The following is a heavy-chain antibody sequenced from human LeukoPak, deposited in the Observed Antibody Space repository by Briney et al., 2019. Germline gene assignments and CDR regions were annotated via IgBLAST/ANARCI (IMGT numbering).Heavy chain of an antibody. CDR2: ISSSSSHI. V-gene: IGHV3-21*01. Sequence: GGTLRLSCVASGFSFSSDGMSWVRQAPGKGLEWVSSISSSSSHIYDADSVKGRFTISRDNAKNSLYLQMNNLGAEDTAVYYCAATPEFYYDSSAYYYFHYWGQGTLVTVSS. CDR3: AATPEFYYDSSAYYYFHY. D-gene: IGHD3-22*01. CDR1: GFSFSSDG. J-gene: IGHJ4*02.